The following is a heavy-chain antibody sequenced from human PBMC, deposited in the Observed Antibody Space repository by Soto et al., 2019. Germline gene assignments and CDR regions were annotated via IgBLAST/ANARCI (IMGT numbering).Heavy chain of an antibody. J-gene: IGHJ4*02. CDR2: IYYSGST. Sequence: QVQLQESGPGLVKPSETLSLTCTVSGGSISSYYWSGIRQPPGKGLEWIGYIYYSGSTNYNPSLKSPVTISVDTSKDQFSLKLTSVTAADTAVYYCARRYGGNFDYWGQGTLVTVSS. CDR1: GGSISSYY. D-gene: IGHD1-26*01. V-gene: IGHV4-59*01. CDR3: ARRYGGNFDY.